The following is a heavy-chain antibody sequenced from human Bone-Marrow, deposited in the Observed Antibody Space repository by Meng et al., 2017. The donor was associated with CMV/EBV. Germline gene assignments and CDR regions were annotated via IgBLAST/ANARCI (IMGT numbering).Heavy chain of an antibody. J-gene: IGHJ5*02. V-gene: IGHV3-21*01. CDR1: FSTYS. D-gene: IGHD3-10*01. CDR3: ARSTNFYGSGSYRNWFDP. CDR2: INKNGYYI. Sequence: FSTYSMKWVRKAPGKGLEWVSYINKNGYYIFYADSVKGRFTISRDNARNSLFLQMDSLRAEDTAVYYCARSTNFYGSGSYRNWFDPWGQGTLVTVSS.